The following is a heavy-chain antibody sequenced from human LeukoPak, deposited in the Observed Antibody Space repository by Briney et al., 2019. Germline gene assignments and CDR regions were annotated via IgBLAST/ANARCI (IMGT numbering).Heavy chain of an antibody. D-gene: IGHD6-13*01. CDR1: GGSFSGYY. CDR2: INHSGST. V-gene: IGHV4-34*01. Sequence: SETLSLTCAVYGGSFSGYYWSWIRQPPGKGLEWIGGINHSGSTNYNPSLKSRVTISVDTSKNQFSLKLSSVTAADTAVYYCARGAWGSSRSVSDYWGQGTLVTVSS. CDR3: ARGAWGSSRSVSDY. J-gene: IGHJ4*02.